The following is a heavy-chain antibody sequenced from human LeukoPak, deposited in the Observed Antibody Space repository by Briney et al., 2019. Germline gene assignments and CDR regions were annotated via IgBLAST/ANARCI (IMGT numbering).Heavy chain of an antibody. J-gene: IGHJ4*02. CDR1: GYTFTDYY. CDR3: ARFDQVSETGGGY. V-gene: IGHV1-2*02. Sequence: ASVKVSCKASGYTFTDYYVHWVRQAPGQGLEWMGWINPHSGGTNYAQKFQGRVTMTRDTSISTAYMELSRVTSDDTAVYYCARFDQVSETGGGYWGQGTLVTVSS. D-gene: IGHD5/OR15-5a*01. CDR2: INPHSGGT.